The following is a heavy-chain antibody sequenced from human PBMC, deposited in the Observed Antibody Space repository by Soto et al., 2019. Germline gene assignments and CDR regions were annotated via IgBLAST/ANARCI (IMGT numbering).Heavy chain of an antibody. CDR1: GYMFNSYG. V-gene: IGHV1-18*01. J-gene: IGHJ4*02. Sequence: QVQLVQSGGEVKKPGASVKVSCKASGYMFNSYGMSWVRQAPGQGREWMGWISGYNAKTEYAQKFQGRITMTTETSTTTVYMELRSLRSDDTAVYYCARDETYTSGWYFELWGQGTLVTVPS. CDR3: ARDETYTSGWYFEL. D-gene: IGHD6-19*01. CDR2: ISGYNAKT.